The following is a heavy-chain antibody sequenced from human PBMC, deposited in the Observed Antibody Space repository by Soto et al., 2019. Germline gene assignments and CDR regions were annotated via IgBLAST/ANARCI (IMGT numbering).Heavy chain of an antibody. Sequence: GGSLRLSCAASGFTFSSYAMSWVRQAPGKGLEWVSAISGSGGSTYYADHVKGRFTISGDNSKNTLYLQMNSLRAEDTAVYYCAKKEGDIVANWGQGTMVTVSS. CDR3: AKKEGDIVAN. D-gene: IGHD2-15*01. CDR2: ISGSGGST. V-gene: IGHV3-23*01. J-gene: IGHJ3*01. CDR1: GFTFSSYA.